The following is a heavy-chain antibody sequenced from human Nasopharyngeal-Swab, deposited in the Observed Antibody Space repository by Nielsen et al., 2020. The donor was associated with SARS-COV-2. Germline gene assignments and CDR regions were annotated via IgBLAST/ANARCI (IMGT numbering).Heavy chain of an antibody. CDR1: GFTFRNYW. Sequence: GGALRLSCAASGFTFRNYWMSWVRQAPGKGLEWVANIKQDGSEKNYVDSVKGRFTISRDNAKNSLYLQMNSLRVEDTAVYYCARGGMGYFDSSNDLWGQGTLVTVSS. CDR2: IKQDGSEK. J-gene: IGHJ4*02. CDR3: ARGGMGYFDSSNDL. D-gene: IGHD3-22*01. V-gene: IGHV3-7*01.